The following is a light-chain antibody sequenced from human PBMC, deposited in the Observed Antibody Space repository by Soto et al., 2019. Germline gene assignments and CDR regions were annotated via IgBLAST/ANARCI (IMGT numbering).Light chain of an antibody. CDR3: QKRTNWLYI. Sequence: EVVLPQSPATLYLSPGERATLSCRASQSVSSSLAGYQQKPGQAHRLLIDDASNRATGSPARFSCSGSGTELTLTISSLEPEGFAVDYCQKRTNWLYIFGQGTKLEIK. J-gene: IGKJ2*01. CDR1: QSVSSS. V-gene: IGKV3-11*01. CDR2: DAS.